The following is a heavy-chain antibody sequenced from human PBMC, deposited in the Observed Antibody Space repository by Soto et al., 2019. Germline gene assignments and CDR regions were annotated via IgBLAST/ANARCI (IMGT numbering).Heavy chain of an antibody. V-gene: IGHV1-69*02. CDR2: IIPILGIA. CDR3: ATLYSSDPYGMDV. CDR1: GGTFSSYT. D-gene: IGHD5-18*01. Sequence: QVQLVQSGAEVKKPGSSVKVSCKASGGTFSSYTISWVRQAPGQGLEWMGRIIPILGIANYAQKFQGRVTITADKSTSTAYMELSSLRSEDTAVYYCATLYSSDPYGMDVWGQGTTVTVSS. J-gene: IGHJ6*02.